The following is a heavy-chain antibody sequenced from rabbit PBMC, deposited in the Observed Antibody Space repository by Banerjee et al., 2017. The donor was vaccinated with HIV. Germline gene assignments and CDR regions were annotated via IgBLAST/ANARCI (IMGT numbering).Heavy chain of an antibody. J-gene: IGHJ3*01. V-gene: IGHV1S40*01. CDR2: IYGGSSGST. Sequence: QSLEESGGDLVKPGASLTLSCTASGFSFSTIYYMCWVRQAPGKGLEWIACIYGGSSGSTAYASWAKGRVTISKTSSTTVTLQMTGLTAADTATYFCVRDGDGYGGPSLTRLDLWGQGTLVTVS. CDR1: GFSFSTIYY. D-gene: IGHD6-1*01. CDR3: VRDGDGYGGPSLTRLDL.